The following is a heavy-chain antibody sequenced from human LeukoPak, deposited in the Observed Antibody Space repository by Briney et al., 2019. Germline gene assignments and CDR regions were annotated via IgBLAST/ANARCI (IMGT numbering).Heavy chain of an antibody. CDR2: IYHSGST. CDR3: ATGYSSTWYYFDY. D-gene: IGHD6-13*01. V-gene: IGHV4-59*01. CDR1: GDSISSYY. J-gene: IGHJ4*02. Sequence: PSETLSLTCTVSGDSISSYYWSWIRQPPGRGLEWIGYIYHSGSTNYNPSLKSRVTISADTSKDQFSLKLASVTAADTAVYYCATGYSSTWYYFDYWGQGTLVTVSS.